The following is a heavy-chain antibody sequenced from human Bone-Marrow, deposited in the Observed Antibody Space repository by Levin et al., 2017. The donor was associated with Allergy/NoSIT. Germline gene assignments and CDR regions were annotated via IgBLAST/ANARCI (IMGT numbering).Heavy chain of an antibody. V-gene: IGHV1-2*02. Sequence: ASVKVSCTVSGYTFTDYYIHWVRQTPGQGLEWIGWIDPTRGDTKFAEKFHARVALTRNSSISTAYMELGRLRSDDTALYYCARGGTSSNDYWGQGTLVTVSS. D-gene: IGHD6-13*01. CDR3: ARGGTSSNDY. J-gene: IGHJ4*02. CDR2: IDPTRGDT. CDR1: GYTFTDYY.